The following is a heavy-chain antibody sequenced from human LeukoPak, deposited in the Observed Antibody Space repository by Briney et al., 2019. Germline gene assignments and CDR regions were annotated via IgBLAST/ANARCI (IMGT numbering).Heavy chain of an antibody. V-gene: IGHV4-4*07. D-gene: IGHD3-16*01. J-gene: IGHJ5*02. CDR2: IYTSGST. CDR3: ARGLRLITPLNWFDP. CDR1: GGSISSYY. Sequence: SETLSLTYTVSGGSISSYYWSWIRQPAGKGLEWIGRIYTSGSTNYNPSLKSRVTMSVDTSKNQFSLKLSSVTAADTAVYYCARGLRLITPLNWFDPWGQGTLVTVSS.